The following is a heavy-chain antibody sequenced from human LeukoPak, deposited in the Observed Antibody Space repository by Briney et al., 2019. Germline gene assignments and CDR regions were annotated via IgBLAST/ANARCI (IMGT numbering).Heavy chain of an antibody. CDR1: GFTFSSYA. D-gene: IGHD3-10*01. J-gene: IGHJ4*02. CDR2: ISSNGGST. V-gene: IGHV3-64*01. Sequence: GGSLRLSCASSGFTFSSYAMHWVRQAPGKGLEYVSAISSNGGSTYYANSVKGRFTISRDNSKNTLYLQMSSLRAEDMAVYYCARVGRFGELSNFDYWGQGTLVTVSS. CDR3: ARVGRFGELSNFDY.